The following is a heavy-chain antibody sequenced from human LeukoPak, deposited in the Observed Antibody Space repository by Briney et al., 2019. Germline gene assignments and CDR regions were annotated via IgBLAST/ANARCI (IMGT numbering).Heavy chain of an antibody. Sequence: ASVKVSCKASGGTFSSYAISWVRQAPGQGLEWMGRIIPILGIANYAQKFQGRVTITADKSTSTAYMELSSLRSEDTAVFYCARDSTGGYPDYWGQGTLVTVSA. CDR3: ARDSTGGYPDY. J-gene: IGHJ4*02. V-gene: IGHV1-69*04. CDR1: GGTFSSYA. D-gene: IGHD7-27*01. CDR2: IIPILGIA.